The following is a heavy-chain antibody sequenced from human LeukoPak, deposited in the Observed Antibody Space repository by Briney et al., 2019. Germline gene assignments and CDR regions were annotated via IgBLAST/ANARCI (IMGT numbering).Heavy chain of an antibody. CDR2: IIPILGIA. CDR3: ASLPEYCSSTSCYLSY. D-gene: IGHD2-2*01. CDR1: GGTFSSYA. Sequence: ASVKVSCKASGGTFSSYAISWVRQAPGQGLEWMGRIIPILGIANYAQKFQGRVTITADKSTSTAYMELSSLRSEDTAVYYCASLPEYCSSTSCYLSYWGQGTLVTVSS. J-gene: IGHJ4*02. V-gene: IGHV1-69*04.